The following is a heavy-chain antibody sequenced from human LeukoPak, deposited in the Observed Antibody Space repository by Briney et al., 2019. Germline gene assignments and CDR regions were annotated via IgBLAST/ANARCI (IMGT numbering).Heavy chain of an antibody. CDR2: ISWNSGSI. D-gene: IGHD3-10*01. Sequence: GGSLRLSCAASGFTFDDYAMPWVRQAPGKGLEWVSGISWNSGSIGYADSVKGRFTISRDNAKNSLYLQMNSLRAEDTALYYCAKAPGSGSYSSPSAGYFDYWGQGTLVTVSS. CDR1: GFTFDDYA. J-gene: IGHJ4*02. CDR3: AKAPGSGSYSSPSAGYFDY. V-gene: IGHV3-9*01.